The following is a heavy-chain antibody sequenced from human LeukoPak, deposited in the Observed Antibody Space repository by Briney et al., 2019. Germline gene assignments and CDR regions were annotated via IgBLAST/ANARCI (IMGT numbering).Heavy chain of an antibody. Sequence: SVKVSCKASGGTFSSYAISWVRQAPGPGLEWVGGIIPIFGTANYAQKFQGKVTITTDESTSTAYMELSSLRSEDTAVYYCARSYCSSTSCYTTTPNWFDPWGQGTLVTVSS. J-gene: IGHJ5*02. CDR3: ARSYCSSTSCYTTTPNWFDP. CDR2: IIPIFGTA. CDR1: GGTFSSYA. V-gene: IGHV1-69*05. D-gene: IGHD2-2*02.